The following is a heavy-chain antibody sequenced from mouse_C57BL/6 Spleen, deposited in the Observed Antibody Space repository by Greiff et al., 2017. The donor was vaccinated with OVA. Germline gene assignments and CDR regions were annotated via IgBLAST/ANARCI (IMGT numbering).Heavy chain of an antibody. CDR1: GYSFTDYN. D-gene: IGHD2-5*01. CDR2: INPNYGTT. Sequence: VQLQQSGPELVKPGASVTISCKASGYSFTDYNMNWVKQSNGKSLEWIGVINPNYGTTSYNQKFKGKATLTVDQSSSTAYMQLNSLTSEDSAVYYCARGAYYSNYEGGAMDYWGQGTSVTVSS. CDR3: ARGAYYSNYEGGAMDY. V-gene: IGHV1-39*01. J-gene: IGHJ4*01.